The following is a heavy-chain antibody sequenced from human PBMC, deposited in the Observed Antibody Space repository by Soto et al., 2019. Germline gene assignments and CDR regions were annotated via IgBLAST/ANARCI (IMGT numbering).Heavy chain of an antibody. J-gene: IGHJ5*01. V-gene: IGHV3-23*01. CDR3: AKDHAREQFVRGENWFDS. CDR1: GFTFTNYA. CDR2: ISGSGVRT. D-gene: IGHD6-6*01. Sequence: EMQLLESGGGLVQPGASLRLSCTASGFTFTNYAMSWARQAPGKGLEWVSTISGSGVRTYYADSVKGRFTISRDNSKNTLDLQMDSLRAEDTALYYCAKDHAREQFVRGENWFDSWGQGTLVTVSS.